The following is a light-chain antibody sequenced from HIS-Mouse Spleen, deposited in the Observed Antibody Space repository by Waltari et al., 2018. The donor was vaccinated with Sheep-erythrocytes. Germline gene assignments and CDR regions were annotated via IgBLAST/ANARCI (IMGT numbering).Light chain of an antibody. V-gene: IGKV1-13*02. CDR1: QGISSA. CDR2: DAS. Sequence: AIQLTQSPSSLSASVGDRVTITCRASQGISSALAWYQQKPGKAPKLLIYDASSLKSGVPSRFSGSGSVTDFTLTISSLQPEDFATYYCQQFNSYLYTFGQGTKLEIK. CDR3: QQFNSYLYT. J-gene: IGKJ2*01.